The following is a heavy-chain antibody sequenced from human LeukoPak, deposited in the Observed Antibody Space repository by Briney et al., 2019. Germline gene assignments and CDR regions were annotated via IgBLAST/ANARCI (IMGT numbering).Heavy chain of an antibody. CDR3: ARGLGGATFDY. CDR2: ISWNSGSI. Sequence: PGGSLRLSCAASGFTFDDYAMHWVRQAPGKGLEWVSGISWNSGSIGYADSVKGRFTISRDNAKNSLYLQMNSLRAEDTAVYYCARGLGGATFDYWGQGTLVTVSS. CDR1: GFTFDDYA. V-gene: IGHV3-9*01. D-gene: IGHD1-26*01. J-gene: IGHJ4*02.